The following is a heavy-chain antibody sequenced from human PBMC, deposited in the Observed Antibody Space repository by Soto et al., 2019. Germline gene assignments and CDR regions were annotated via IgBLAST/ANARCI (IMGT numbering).Heavy chain of an antibody. Sequence: GGSLRLSCAASGFTFSSYWMHWVRQAPGKGLVWVSRINSDGSSTSYADSVKGRFTISRDNAKNTLYLQMNSLRAEDTAVYYCAREYYYDILTGPDYWGQGTLVTVSS. J-gene: IGHJ4*02. CDR1: GFTFSSYW. V-gene: IGHV3-74*01. D-gene: IGHD3-9*01. CDR2: INSDGSST. CDR3: AREYYYDILTGPDY.